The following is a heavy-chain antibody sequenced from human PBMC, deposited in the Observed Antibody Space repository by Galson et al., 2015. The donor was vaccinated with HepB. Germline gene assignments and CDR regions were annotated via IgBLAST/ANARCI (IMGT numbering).Heavy chain of an antibody. CDR3: ARSVFGVAGRYFDS. J-gene: IGHJ4*02. CDR1: VGALSSYI. V-gene: IGHV4-4*08. D-gene: IGHD3-3*01. CDR2: IFPTRRS. Sequence: SETLSLTCTVSVGALSSYIWTWIRQPPGKGLEWVGYIFPTRRSNYNPSLKSRVTMSVDTSKNQFSLRLSSVTAADTAVYYCARSVFGVAGRYFDSWGQGTLVTVSS.